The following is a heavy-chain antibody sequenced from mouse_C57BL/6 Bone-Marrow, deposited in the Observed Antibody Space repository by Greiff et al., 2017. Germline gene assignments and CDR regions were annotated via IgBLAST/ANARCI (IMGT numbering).Heavy chain of an antibody. D-gene: IGHD3-3*01. V-gene: IGHV1-64*01. CDR1: GYTFTSYW. CDR3: GRGKIVGFLDD. J-gene: IGHJ2*01. Sequence: VQLQQPGAELVKPGASVKLSCKASGYTFTSYWMHWVKQRPGQGLEWIGMIHPNSGSTNYNEKFKSKATLTVDKSSSTAYMQLSSLTSEDSAVYYCGRGKIVGFLDDWGQGTTLTVSA. CDR2: IHPNSGST.